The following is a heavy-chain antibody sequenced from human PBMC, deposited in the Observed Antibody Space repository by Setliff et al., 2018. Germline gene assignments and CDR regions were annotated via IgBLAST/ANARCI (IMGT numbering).Heavy chain of an antibody. CDR2: ISDSSFHI. V-gene: IGHV3-21*01. CDR3: ARSAANGGHDPFDI. D-gene: IGHD6-25*01. Sequence: GESLKLSCAASGFPFSIYSMHWVRQAPGKGLEWVSSISDSSFHIYYRDSVKGRFTISRDNARNSLYLQMNSQRADDTAVYYCARSAANGGHDPFDIWGQGTMVTVSS. J-gene: IGHJ3*02. CDR1: GFPFSIYS.